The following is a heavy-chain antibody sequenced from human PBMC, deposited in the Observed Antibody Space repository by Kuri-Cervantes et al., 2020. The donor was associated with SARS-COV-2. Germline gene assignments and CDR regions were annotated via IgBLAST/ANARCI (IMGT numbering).Heavy chain of an antibody. J-gene: IGHJ4*02. Sequence: GESLKISCAASGSTFSSYGMHWVRQAPGKGLEYVSAISSNGGGTYYADSVKGRFTISRDNSKNTLYLQMDSLRVEDTAVYFCAKDGAIVGATLFDYWGQGTLVTVSS. CDR3: AKDGAIVGATLFDY. D-gene: IGHD1-26*01. V-gene: IGHV3-64*04. CDR2: ISSNGGGT. CDR1: GSTFSSYG.